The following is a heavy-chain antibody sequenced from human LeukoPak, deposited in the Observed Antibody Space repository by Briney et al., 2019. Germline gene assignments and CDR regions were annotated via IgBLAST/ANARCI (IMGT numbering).Heavy chain of an antibody. CDR2: IYYSGST. Sequence: SETLSLTCTVSGGSISSGDYYWSWIRQPPGKGLEWIGYIYYSGSTYYNPSLKSRVTISVDTSKNQFSLKLSSVTAADTAVYYRARAPANYYDSSGLDYWGQGTLVTVSS. CDR3: ARAPANYYDSSGLDY. CDR1: GGSISSGDYY. J-gene: IGHJ4*02. D-gene: IGHD3-22*01. V-gene: IGHV4-30-4*01.